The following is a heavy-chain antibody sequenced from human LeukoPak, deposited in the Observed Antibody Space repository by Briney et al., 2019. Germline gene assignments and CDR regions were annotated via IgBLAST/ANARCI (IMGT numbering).Heavy chain of an antibody. J-gene: IGHJ4*02. Sequence: PSETLSLTCTVSGGSISSSSYYWGWIRQPPGKGLEWIGSIYYSGSAYYNPSLKSRVTISVDTSKNQFSLKLSSVTAADTAVYYCARDPVVPAAAFDYWGQGTLVTVSS. CDR3: ARDPVVPAAAFDY. V-gene: IGHV4-39*07. CDR2: IYYSGSA. CDR1: GGSISSSSYY. D-gene: IGHD2-2*01.